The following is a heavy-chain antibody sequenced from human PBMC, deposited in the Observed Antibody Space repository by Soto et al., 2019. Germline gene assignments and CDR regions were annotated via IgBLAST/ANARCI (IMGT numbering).Heavy chain of an antibody. D-gene: IGHD2-15*01. CDR1: GYTFSDYY. Sequence: QVQLVQSGAEVKKPGASMKVSCKASGYTFSDYYMHWVRQAPGQGLECMGWISPNNGATNYAQKFKDRVTMTRDASITTAYMGLSRLRSDDTAVYYCARGGEFCSTGSCNSSLGDAFDVWGQGTTVTVSS. V-gene: IGHV1-2*02. CDR2: ISPNNGAT. CDR3: ARGGEFCSTGSCNSSLGDAFDV. J-gene: IGHJ3*01.